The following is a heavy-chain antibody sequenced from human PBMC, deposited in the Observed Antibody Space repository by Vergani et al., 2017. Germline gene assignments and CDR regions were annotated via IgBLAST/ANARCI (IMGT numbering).Heavy chain of an antibody. CDR2: IYTSGST. Sequence: QVQLQESGPGLVKPSQTLSLTCTVSGGSISSGSYYWSWIRQPAGKGLEWIGRIYTSGSTNYNPSLKSRVTMSVDTSKNQFSLKLSSGTAADTAVSYCARDPGAFDIWGQGTMVTVSS. J-gene: IGHJ3*02. V-gene: IGHV4-61*02. CDR3: ARDPGAFDI. CDR1: GGSISSGSYY.